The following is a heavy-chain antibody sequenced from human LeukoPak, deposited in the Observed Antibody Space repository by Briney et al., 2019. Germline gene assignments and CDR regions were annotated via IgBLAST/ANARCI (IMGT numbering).Heavy chain of an antibody. CDR3: ARYCSGGACHSLHYYYGLDV. V-gene: IGHV3-23*01. D-gene: IGHD2-15*01. CDR1: GFTFSSYA. CDR2: ITDSGGKT. Sequence: GGSLRLSCAASGFTFSSYAMSWVRQAPGKGLEWVSAITDSGGKTFYADSVKGRFTISRDNSKNTLYLQMNSLRAEDTAVYYCARYCSGGACHSLHYYYGLDVWGQGTTVIVPS. J-gene: IGHJ6*02.